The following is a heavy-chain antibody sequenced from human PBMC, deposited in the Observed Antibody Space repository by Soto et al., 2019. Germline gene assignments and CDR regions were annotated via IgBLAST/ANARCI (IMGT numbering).Heavy chain of an antibody. CDR1: GFTFSDYA. CDR3: AKGRYTYGSNWFDP. V-gene: IGHV3-23*01. Sequence: SLRLSCAASGFTFSDYAMSWVRQAPGKGLEWVSGVSGGGGTTYYADSVKGRFTVSRDNSRNTLYLQMNSLRAEDTAVYYCAKGRYTYGSNWFDPWGQGTLVTVSS. J-gene: IGHJ5*02. CDR2: VSGGGGTT. D-gene: IGHD5-18*01.